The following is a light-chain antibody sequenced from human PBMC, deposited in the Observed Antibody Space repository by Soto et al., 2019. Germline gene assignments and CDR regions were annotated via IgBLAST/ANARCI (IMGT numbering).Light chain of an antibody. Sequence: DIQMTQSPSSLSASVRDRVTITCRASQSINNYLNWYQQKPGKAPKVLIYAASSLESGVPSRFSGSGSETEFSLTISSLLPEDFATYYCQETYSTLGTFGQGTKLEIK. CDR2: AAS. J-gene: IGKJ2*01. CDR3: QETYSTLGT. V-gene: IGKV1-39*01. CDR1: QSINNY.